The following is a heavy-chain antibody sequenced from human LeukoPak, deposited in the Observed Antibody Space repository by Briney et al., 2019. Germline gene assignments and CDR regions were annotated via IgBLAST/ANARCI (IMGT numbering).Heavy chain of an antibody. CDR2: INVDGTAE. CDR1: GFSFIPFN. Sequence: PGGSLSFSCAAPGFSFIPFNISWSRQIPGKGLGWVANINVDGTAEYYVDSVKGRFTISRDNAKNSLYLQMNSLRAEDTAVYYCARDPYRFAFDIWGQGTVVLVSS. J-gene: IGHJ3*02. D-gene: IGHD1-26*01. CDR3: ARDPYRFAFDI. V-gene: IGHV3-7*03.